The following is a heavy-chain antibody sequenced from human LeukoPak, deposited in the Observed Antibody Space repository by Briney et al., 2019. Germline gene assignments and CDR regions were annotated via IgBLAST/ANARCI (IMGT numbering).Heavy chain of an antibody. CDR2: INFNSGGK. D-gene: IGHD2-21*01. Sequence: ASVKVSCKASGYTFTGYYMHWVRQAPGQGLEWMGWINFNSGGKIFAEKFQARVTMARDTSISTAYMELSRLRSDDTAVYYCARQIVSGSMGCDFWGQGTLVTVSS. CDR3: ARQIVSGSMGCDF. J-gene: IGHJ4*02. CDR1: GYTFTGYY. V-gene: IGHV1-2*02.